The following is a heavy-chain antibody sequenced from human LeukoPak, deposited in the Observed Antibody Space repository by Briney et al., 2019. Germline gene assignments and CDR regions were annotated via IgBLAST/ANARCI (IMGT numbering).Heavy chain of an antibody. J-gene: IGHJ4*02. CDR2: ISSSSSYI. Sequence: GGSPRLSCAASGFTFSSYSMNWVRQAPGKGLEWVSSISSSSSYIYYADSVKGRFTISRDNAKNSLYLQMNSLRAEDTAVYYCARDRGEVVPAARFDYWGQGTLVTVSS. D-gene: IGHD2-2*01. V-gene: IGHV3-21*01. CDR1: GFTFSSYS. CDR3: ARDRGEVVPAARFDY.